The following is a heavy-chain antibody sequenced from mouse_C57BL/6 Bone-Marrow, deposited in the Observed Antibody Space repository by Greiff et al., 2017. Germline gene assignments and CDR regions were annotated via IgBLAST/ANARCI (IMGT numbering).Heavy chain of an antibody. Sequence: VQLQPPGAELVRPGSSVKLSCKASGYTFTSYWMDWVKQRPGQGLEWIGNISPSDSETPYNQKFKDKATLTADKASSTVYMQLSSLTSEYSAVYYCSRRRDGYNFDYWGQGTTLTVSS. CDR2: ISPSDSET. J-gene: IGHJ2*01. V-gene: IGHV1-61*01. CDR1: GYTFTSYW. D-gene: IGHD2-3*01. CDR3: SRRRDGYNFDY.